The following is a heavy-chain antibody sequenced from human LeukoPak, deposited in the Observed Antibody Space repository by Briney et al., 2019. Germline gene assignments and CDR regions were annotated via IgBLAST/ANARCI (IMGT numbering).Heavy chain of an antibody. V-gene: IGHV1-69*02. CDR2: IIPILGIA. D-gene: IGHD3-3*01. CDR3: ARGYLSGYDVGYFDY. CDR1: GGTFSSYT. J-gene: IGHJ4*02. Sequence: SVKVSCKASGGTFSSYTISWVRQAPGQGLEWMGRIIPILGIANYAQKFQGRVTITADKSTSTAYMELSSLISEDTAVYYCARGYLSGYDVGYFDYWGQGTLVTVSS.